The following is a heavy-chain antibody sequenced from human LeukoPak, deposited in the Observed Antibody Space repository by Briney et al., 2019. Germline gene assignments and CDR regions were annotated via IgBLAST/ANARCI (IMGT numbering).Heavy chain of an antibody. CDR1: GSSFSDFW. CDR3: TKGRGNHY. CDR2: INQDGSEN. Sequence: GGSLRLSCAASGSSFSDFWMGWVRQAPGKGLEWVANINQDGSENYYVDSVKGRFTISRGNAKKSLYLQMNSLRAEDTAVYYCTKGRGNHYWGQGTLVTVST. D-gene: IGHD3-10*01. J-gene: IGHJ4*02. V-gene: IGHV3-7*01.